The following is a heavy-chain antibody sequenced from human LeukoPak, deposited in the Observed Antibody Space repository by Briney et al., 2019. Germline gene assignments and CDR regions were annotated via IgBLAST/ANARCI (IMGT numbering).Heavy chain of an antibody. J-gene: IGHJ4*02. Sequence: ASVKVSCKASGYTFTGYYMHWVRQAPGQGLEWMGWINPNSGGTNYAQKFQGRVTTTRDTSISTAYMELSRLRSDDTAVYYCARDLDYYGSGSYYKTDYWGQGTLVTVSS. D-gene: IGHD3-10*01. CDR2: INPNSGGT. V-gene: IGHV1-2*02. CDR3: ARDLDYYGSGSYYKTDY. CDR1: GYTFTGYY.